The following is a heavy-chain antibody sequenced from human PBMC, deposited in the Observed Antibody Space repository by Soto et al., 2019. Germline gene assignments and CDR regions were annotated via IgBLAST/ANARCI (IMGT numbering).Heavy chain of an antibody. Sequence: GGSLRLSCAASGFTFSSYWMYWVRQVPGKGLVWVSRINSDGSSTSYADSVKGRFTISRDNAKNTLYLQINSLRAEDTAVYYCTRGYDYVWGVYWGQGTLVTVSS. CDR3: TRGYDYVWGVY. V-gene: IGHV3-74*01. J-gene: IGHJ4*02. CDR1: GFTFSSYW. D-gene: IGHD3-16*01. CDR2: INSDGSST.